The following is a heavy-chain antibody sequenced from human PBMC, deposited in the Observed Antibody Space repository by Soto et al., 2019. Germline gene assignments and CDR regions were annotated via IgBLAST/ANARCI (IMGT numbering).Heavy chain of an antibody. V-gene: IGHV1-8*01. CDR3: TGGPPNWGFDS. J-gene: IGHJ5*01. CDR1: GYTFTNYD. Sequence: GASVKASCKASGYTFTNYDINWVRQATGQGLEWMGWMSPNTANTGYAQKFQGRVTMTRSTSISTAYMELSSLTSEDTAVYYCTGGPPNWGFDSWGQGTPVTVSS. CDR2: MSPNTANT. D-gene: IGHD7-27*01.